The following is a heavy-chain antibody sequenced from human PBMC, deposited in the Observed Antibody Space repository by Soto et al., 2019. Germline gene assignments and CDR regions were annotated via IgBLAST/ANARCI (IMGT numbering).Heavy chain of an antibody. CDR2: IYYSGST. CDR3: ARDGYYYVSSGYYPD. V-gene: IGHV4-59*01. CDR1: GGSISSYY. Sequence: QVQLQESGPGLVKPSETLSLTCTVSGGSISSYYWSWIRQPPGKGLEWIGYIYYSGSTNYNPSLKSRVTISVDTSKNQFSLKLSSVTAADTAVYYCARDGYYYVSSGYYPDWGQGTLVTVSS. J-gene: IGHJ4*02. D-gene: IGHD3-22*01.